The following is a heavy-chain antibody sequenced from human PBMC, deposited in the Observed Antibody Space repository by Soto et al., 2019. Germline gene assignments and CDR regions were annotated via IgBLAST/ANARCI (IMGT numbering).Heavy chain of an antibody. D-gene: IGHD3-22*01. V-gene: IGHV1-69*13. CDR2: IIPIFGTA. CDR1: GGTFSSYA. J-gene: IGHJ4*02. CDR3: AAYYYDSSGYFPFDY. Sequence: ASVKVSCQASGGTFSSYAISWVRQAPGQGLEWMGGIIPIFGTANYAQKFQGRVTITADESTSTAYMELSSLRSEDTAVYYCAAYYYDSSGYFPFDYWGQGTLVTVSS.